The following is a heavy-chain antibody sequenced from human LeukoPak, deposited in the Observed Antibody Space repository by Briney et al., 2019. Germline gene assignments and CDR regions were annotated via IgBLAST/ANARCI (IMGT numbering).Heavy chain of an antibody. V-gene: IGHV3-30-3*01. CDR3: ARGPYCSGGSCHIYYFDY. CDR2: ISYDGSNK. Sequence: PGGSLRLSCAASGFTFSSYAMHWVRQAPGKGLEWVAVISYDGSNKYYADSVKGRFTISRDNSKNTLYLQMNSLRAEDTAVYYCARGPYCSGGSCHIYYFDYWGQGTLVTVSS. CDR1: GFTFSSYA. J-gene: IGHJ4*02. D-gene: IGHD2-15*01.